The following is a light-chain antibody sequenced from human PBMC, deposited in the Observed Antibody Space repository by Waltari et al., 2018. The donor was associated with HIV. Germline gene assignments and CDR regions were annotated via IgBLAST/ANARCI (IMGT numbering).Light chain of an antibody. CDR3: SSYAGSNNLL. CDR2: EVS. J-gene: IGLJ2*01. V-gene: IGLV2-8*01. CDR1: SRDVGGYNY. Sequence: QSALTPPPSASGSPGQSVTISCTGTSRDVGGYNYVSWYQQHPGKAPKLMIYEVSKRPSGVPYRFSGSKSGNTASLTVSGLQAEDEADYYCSSYAGSNNLLFGGGTKLTVL.